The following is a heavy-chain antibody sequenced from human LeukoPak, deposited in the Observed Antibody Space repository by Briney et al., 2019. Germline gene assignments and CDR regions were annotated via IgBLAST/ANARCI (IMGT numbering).Heavy chain of an antibody. Sequence: GGSLRLSCAASGFTFSSYSMNWVRQAPGKGLEWVSSISSSSSYIYYADSVKGRFTISRDNAKDSLYLQMNSLRAEDTAVYYCGYSSGWYVDYWGQGTLVTVSS. V-gene: IGHV3-21*01. D-gene: IGHD6-19*01. CDR1: GFTFSSYS. J-gene: IGHJ4*02. CDR3: GYSSGWYVDY. CDR2: ISSSSSYI.